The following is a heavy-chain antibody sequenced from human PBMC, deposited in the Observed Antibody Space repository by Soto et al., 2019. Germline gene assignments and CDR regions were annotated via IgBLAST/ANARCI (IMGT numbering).Heavy chain of an antibody. CDR3: ARGGIAAAAPPDY. CDR2: IYYSGST. Sequence: QVQLQESGPGLVKPSQTLSLTCTVSGSSISSGGYYWSWIRQHPGKGLEWIGYIYYSGSTYYNPSLKSRVTISVDTSKNQFSLKLSSVTAADTAVYYCARGGIAAAAPPDYWGQGTLVTVSS. CDR1: GSSISSGGYY. V-gene: IGHV4-31*03. J-gene: IGHJ4*02. D-gene: IGHD6-13*01.